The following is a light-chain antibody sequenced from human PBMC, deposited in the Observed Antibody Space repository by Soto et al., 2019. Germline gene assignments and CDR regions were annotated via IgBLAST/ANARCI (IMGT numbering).Light chain of an antibody. J-gene: IGKJ1*01. Sequence: EIVLTQSPGTLSLSPGERATLSCRASQSLSSSHLAWYQQRPGQAPRPLIYGASSRATGIPDRFSGSGSGTDFTLTIIRLEPEDFAVYYCQQYGSSPPWTFGQGTKVDI. CDR2: GAS. V-gene: IGKV3-20*01. CDR3: QQYGSSPPWT. CDR1: QSLSSSH.